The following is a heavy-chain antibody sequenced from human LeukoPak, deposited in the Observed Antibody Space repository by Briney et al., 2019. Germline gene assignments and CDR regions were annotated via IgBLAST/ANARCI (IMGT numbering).Heavy chain of an antibody. Sequence: SETLSLTCSASGGSISSSTYYWVWIRQPPGRGLEWIGSIYYTGSTYYNPSLKSRVTMSIDTSENQFSLKLNSVTAADTAVYYCARSHYYDSSGYRRIGDAFDIWGQGTMVTVSS. D-gene: IGHD3-22*01. J-gene: IGHJ3*02. V-gene: IGHV4-39*07. CDR3: ARSHYYDSSGYRRIGDAFDI. CDR1: GGSISSSTYY. CDR2: IYYTGST.